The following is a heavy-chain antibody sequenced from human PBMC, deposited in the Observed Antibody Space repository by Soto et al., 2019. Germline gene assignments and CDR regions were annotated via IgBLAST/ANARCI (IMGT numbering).Heavy chain of an antibody. Sequence: GGSPRLSCAASGFTFSSYWMSWVRQAPGKGLEWVANIKQDGSEKYYVDSVKGRFTISRDNAKNSLYLQMNSLRAEDTAVYYCARRGYSYGYDAHHFDYWGQGTLVTVSS. CDR1: GFTFSSYW. CDR3: ARRGYSYGYDAHHFDY. V-gene: IGHV3-7*01. CDR2: IKQDGSEK. J-gene: IGHJ4*02. D-gene: IGHD5-18*01.